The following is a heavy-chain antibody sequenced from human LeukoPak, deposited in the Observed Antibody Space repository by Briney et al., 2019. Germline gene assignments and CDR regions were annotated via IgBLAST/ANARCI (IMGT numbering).Heavy chain of an antibody. Sequence: GGSLRLSCAASGFTFSSYAMSWVRQAPGKGLEWVSAISGSGGSTYYADSVKGRFTISRDNSKNTLYLQMNSLRAEDTAVYYCARATGGLRYFDWLLFWGQGTLVTVSS. CDR1: GFTFSSYA. CDR2: ISGSGGST. CDR3: ARATGGLRYFDWLLF. V-gene: IGHV3-23*01. D-gene: IGHD3-9*01. J-gene: IGHJ4*02.